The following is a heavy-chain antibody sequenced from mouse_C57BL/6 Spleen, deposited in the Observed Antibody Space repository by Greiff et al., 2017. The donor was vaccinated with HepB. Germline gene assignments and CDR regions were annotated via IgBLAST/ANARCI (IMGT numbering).Heavy chain of an antibody. J-gene: IGHJ2*01. V-gene: IGHV1-50*01. CDR3: ARRASIGFDY. Sequence: QVQLQQSGAELVKPGASVKLSCKASGYTFTSYWMQWVKQRPGQGLEWIGEIDPSDSYTNYNQKFKGKATLTVDTSSSTAYMQLSSLTSEDSAVYYCARRASIGFDYWGQGTTLTVSS. D-gene: IGHD3-3*01. CDR2: IDPSDSYT. CDR1: GYTFTSYW.